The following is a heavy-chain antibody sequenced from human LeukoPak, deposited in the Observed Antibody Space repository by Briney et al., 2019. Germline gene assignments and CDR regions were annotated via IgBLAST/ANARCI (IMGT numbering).Heavy chain of an antibody. D-gene: IGHD3-22*01. Sequence: GGSLRLSCAASGFTFSDYYMSWIRQAPGKGLEWVSYISSSGSTIYYADSVKGRFTISRDNAKNSLYLQMNSLRAEDTAVYYCARVSRGYDSSGYEGYYYYYYYMDVWGKGTTVTVSS. J-gene: IGHJ6*03. CDR2: ISSSGSTI. V-gene: IGHV3-11*04. CDR1: GFTFSDYY. CDR3: ARVSRGYDSSGYEGYYYYYYYMDV.